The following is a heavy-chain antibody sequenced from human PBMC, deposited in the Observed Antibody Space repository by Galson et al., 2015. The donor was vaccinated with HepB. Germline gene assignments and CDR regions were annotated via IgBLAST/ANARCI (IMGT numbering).Heavy chain of an antibody. J-gene: IGHJ6*02. V-gene: IGHV3-53*01. D-gene: IGHD1-1*01. CDR1: GFTVSSNY. CDR2: IYSGGST. CDR3: AREGQPSTRGMDV. Sequence: SLRLSCAASGFTVSSNYMSWVRQAPGKGLECVSLIYSGGSTYYADSVKGRFSISRDNSKNTLYLQMNSLRAEDTAVYYCAREGQPSTRGMDVWGQGTTVTVSS.